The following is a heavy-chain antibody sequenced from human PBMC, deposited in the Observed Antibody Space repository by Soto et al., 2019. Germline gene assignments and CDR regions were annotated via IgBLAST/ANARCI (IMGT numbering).Heavy chain of an antibody. CDR3: ARVRDCSGGSCDYYGMDV. CDR1: GYTFTSYY. J-gene: IGHJ6*02. CDR2: INPSGGST. Sequence: ASVKVSCKASGYTFTSYYMHWVRQAPGQGLEWMGIINPSGGSTSYAQKFQGRVTMTRDTSTSTVYMELSSLRSEDTAVFYFARVRDCSGGSCDYYGMDVWGQGTTVTVSS. V-gene: IGHV1-46*01. D-gene: IGHD2-15*01.